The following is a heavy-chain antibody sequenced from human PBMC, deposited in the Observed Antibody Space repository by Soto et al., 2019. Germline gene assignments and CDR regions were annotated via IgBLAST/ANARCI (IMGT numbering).Heavy chain of an antibody. Sequence: SETLSLTCTVSGGSITSSYYWGWIRQPPGKGLEWIGSIYYSGSTYYNPSLKSRVAISVDTSKNQFSLKLSSVTAADTAVYYCATIPATTILTDYWGQGTLVTVSS. CDR2: IYYSGST. CDR1: GGSITSSYY. CDR3: ATIPATTILTDY. D-gene: IGHD2-2*02. V-gene: IGHV4-39*01. J-gene: IGHJ4*02.